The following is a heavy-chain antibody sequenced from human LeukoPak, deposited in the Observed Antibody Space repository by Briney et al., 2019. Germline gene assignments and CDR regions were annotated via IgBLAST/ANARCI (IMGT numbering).Heavy chain of an antibody. CDR1: VYSFTSYW. J-gene: IGHJ4*02. CDR2: IDPSDSYT. D-gene: IGHD3-10*01. Sequence: TGESLKISCKSSVYSFTSYWISWLRQMPGKGLEWMGRIDPSDSYTNYSPSFQGHVTISADKSISTAYLQWSSLKASDTAMFYCASPSVDGSGSYPYWGQGTLVTVSS. CDR3: ASPSVDGSGSYPY. V-gene: IGHV5-10-1*01.